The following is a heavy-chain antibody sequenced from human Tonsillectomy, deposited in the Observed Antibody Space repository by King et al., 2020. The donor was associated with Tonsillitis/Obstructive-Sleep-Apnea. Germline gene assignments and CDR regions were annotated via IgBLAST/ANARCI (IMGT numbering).Heavy chain of an antibody. V-gene: IGHV3-30*04. J-gene: IGHJ3*02. CDR1: GFTFSSYA. Sequence: VQLVESGGGVVQPGRSLRLSCAASGFTFSSYAMHWVRQAPGKGLEWVAVISYDGSNKYYADSVKGRFTISRDNSKNTLYLQMNSLRAEDTAVYYCARGAGQWLVLGDDAFDIWGQGTMVTVSS. CDR2: ISYDGSNK. D-gene: IGHD6-19*01. CDR3: ARGAGQWLVLGDDAFDI.